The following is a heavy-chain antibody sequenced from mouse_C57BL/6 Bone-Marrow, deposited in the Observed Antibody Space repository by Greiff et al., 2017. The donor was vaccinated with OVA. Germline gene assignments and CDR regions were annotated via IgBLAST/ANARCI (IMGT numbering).Heavy chain of an antibody. J-gene: IGHJ4*01. CDR1: GYTFTSYW. Sequence: QVHVKQPGAELVKPGASVKLSCKASGYTFTSYWMHWVKQRPGQGLEWIGMIHPNSGSTNYNEKFKSKATLTVDKSSSTAYMQLSSLTSEDSAVYYCARYTTVVATGYYAMDYWGQGTSVTVSS. CDR3: ARYTTVVATGYYAMDY. D-gene: IGHD1-1*01. V-gene: IGHV1-64*01. CDR2: IHPNSGST.